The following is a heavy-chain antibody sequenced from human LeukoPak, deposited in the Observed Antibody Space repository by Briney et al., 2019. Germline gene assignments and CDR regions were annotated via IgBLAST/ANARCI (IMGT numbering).Heavy chain of an antibody. J-gene: IGHJ6*03. Sequence: SETLSLTCAVYGGSFSGYYWSWIRQPPGKGLEWIGEINHSGSTNYNPSLKSRVTISVDTSKNQFSLKLSSVTAADTAVYYCARKRATMVRGKNYYMDVWGKGTTVTVSS. V-gene: IGHV4-34*01. CDR1: GGSFSGYY. CDR2: INHSGST. D-gene: IGHD3-10*01. CDR3: ARKRATMVRGKNYYMDV.